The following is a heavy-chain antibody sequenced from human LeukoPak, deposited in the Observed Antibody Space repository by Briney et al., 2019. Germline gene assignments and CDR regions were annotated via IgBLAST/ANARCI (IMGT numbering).Heavy chain of an antibody. Sequence: PGXSLRLSCAASGFTFDDYAMHWVRQAPGKGLEWVSLVSGDGGSTYYADSVKGRFTIDRDKSKNSLYLKMNSLRTEDTALYYCAKDMRGAVAGFDYWGQGTLVTVSS. CDR1: GFTFDDYA. CDR2: VSGDGGST. V-gene: IGHV3-43*02. D-gene: IGHD6-19*01. CDR3: AKDMRGAVAGFDY. J-gene: IGHJ4*02.